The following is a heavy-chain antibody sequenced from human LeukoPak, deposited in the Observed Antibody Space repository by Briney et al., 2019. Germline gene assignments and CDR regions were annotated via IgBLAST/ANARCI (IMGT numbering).Heavy chain of an antibody. CDR3: ARVNSSGSFLDY. V-gene: IGHV4-4*07. Sequence: PSETLSLTCTVSGGSFSIYYWSWIRQSAGKGLERIGHISTSGSTNYSPSLKSRVTISVDKSKNQLYLRLTSATAADTAVYYCARVNSSGSFLDYWGQGTLVTVSS. CDR2: ISTSGST. J-gene: IGHJ4*02. D-gene: IGHD3-22*01. CDR1: GGSFSIYY.